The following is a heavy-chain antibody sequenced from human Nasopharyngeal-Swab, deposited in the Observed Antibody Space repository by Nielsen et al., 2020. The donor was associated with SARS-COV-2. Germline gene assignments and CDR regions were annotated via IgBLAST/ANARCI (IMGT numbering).Heavy chain of an antibody. CDR2: IDPNTGGT. V-gene: IGHV1-2*06. D-gene: IGHD4-17*01. Sequence: ASVKVSCKTSGYIFTDYYIHWVRQAPGQGLEWMGRIDPNTGGTSSAQIFQGRDTMTRDTSISTVYIEVTSLTSDDTAVYYCARALSARTTFNCLGPWGQGTLVTVSS. J-gene: IGHJ5*02. CDR1: GYIFTDYY. CDR3: ARALSARTTFNCLGP.